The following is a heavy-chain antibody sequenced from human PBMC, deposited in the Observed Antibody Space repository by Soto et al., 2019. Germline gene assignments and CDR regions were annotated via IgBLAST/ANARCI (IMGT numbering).Heavy chain of an antibody. V-gene: IGHV4-39*01. CDR1: GGSIGSSAFY. CDR2: IYHSGTT. CDR3: TTVLTIIGVVISSGVY. Sequence: SETLSLTCTVSGGSIGSSAFYWGWIRQPPGKGLEWIGSIYHSGTTYYNPSLTSRVSISVDTSKNQFSLKLSSVTAAGTAVYYCTTVLTIIGVVISSGVYWGQGILVTGSS. D-gene: IGHD3-3*01. J-gene: IGHJ4*02.